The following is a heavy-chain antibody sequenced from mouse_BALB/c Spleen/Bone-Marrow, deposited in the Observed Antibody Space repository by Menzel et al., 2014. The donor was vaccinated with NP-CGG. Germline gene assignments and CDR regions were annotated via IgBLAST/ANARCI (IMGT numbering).Heavy chain of an antibody. J-gene: IGHJ2*01. CDR3: ARYYYGSSYFDY. CDR1: GFNIKDTY. D-gene: IGHD1-1*01. CDR2: IDPANGNT. Sequence: VQLKESGAELVKPGASVKLSRTASGFNIKDTYMHWVKQRPEQGLEWIGRIDPANGNTKYDPKFQGKATITADTSSNTAYLQLSSLTSEDTAVYYCARYYYGSSYFDYWGQVTTLTVSS. V-gene: IGHV14-3*02.